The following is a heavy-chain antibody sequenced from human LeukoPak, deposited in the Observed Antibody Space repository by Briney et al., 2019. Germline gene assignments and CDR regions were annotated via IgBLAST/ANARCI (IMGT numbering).Heavy chain of an antibody. Sequence: GRSLRVSCAASGFTFSTYAMTWVRQAPGKGLEWVSAVRGSGTDTYYADSVKGRFTISRDNSKNTLYLQMNSLRAEDTAIYYCAKTSRRDSAYDSPFDYWGQGTLVTVSS. CDR2: VRGSGTDT. CDR1: GFTFSTYA. CDR3: AKTSRRDSAYDSPFDY. V-gene: IGHV3-23*01. D-gene: IGHD5-12*01. J-gene: IGHJ4*02.